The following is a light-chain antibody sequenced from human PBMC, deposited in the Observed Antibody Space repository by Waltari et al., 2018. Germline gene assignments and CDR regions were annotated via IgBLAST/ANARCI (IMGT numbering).Light chain of an antibody. V-gene: IGLV1-44*01. CDR1: SSNIGNNN. J-gene: IGLJ2*01. Sequence: QSVLTQPPSASGTPGQRVTISCSGSSSNIGNNNVTWYQQLPGTAPKLLVYNTNQRPSGVPDRFSGSKSGTSASQAISGLQSEDEAHYYCAAWDDSVIVVFGGGTKLTVL. CDR3: AAWDDSVIVV. CDR2: NTN.